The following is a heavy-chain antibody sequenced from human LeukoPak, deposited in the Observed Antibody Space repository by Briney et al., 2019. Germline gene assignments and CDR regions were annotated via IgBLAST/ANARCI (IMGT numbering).Heavy chain of an antibody. V-gene: IGHV3-21*01. CDR1: GFTFSSYD. CDR2: ISSSSSYI. J-gene: IGHJ4*02. Sequence: PGGSLRLSCAASGFTFSSYDMNWVRQAPGKGLEWVSSISSSSSYIYYADSVKGRFTISRDNAKNSLYLQMDSLRAEDTAVYYCARGGSFFDYWGQGTLVTVSS. CDR3: ARGGSFFDY.